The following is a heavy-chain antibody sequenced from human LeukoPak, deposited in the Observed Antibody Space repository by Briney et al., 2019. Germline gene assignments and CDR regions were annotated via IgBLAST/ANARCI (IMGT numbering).Heavy chain of an antibody. D-gene: IGHD7-27*01. CDR3: ASPTPGDPYYYYGMDV. V-gene: IGHV1-18*01. Sequence: GASVKVSCKASGYTFTSYGISWVRQAPGQGLEWMGWISAYNGNTNYAQKLQGRVTMTTDTSTSTAYMELRSLRSDDTAVYYCASPTPGDPYYYYGMDVWGQGTTVTVSS. CDR2: ISAYNGNT. CDR1: GYTFTSYG. J-gene: IGHJ6*02.